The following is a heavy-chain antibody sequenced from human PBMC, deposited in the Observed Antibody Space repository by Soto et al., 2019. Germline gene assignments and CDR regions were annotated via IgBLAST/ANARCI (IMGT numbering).Heavy chain of an antibody. V-gene: IGHV1-18*04. CDR3: AGVHREIIMAGMEV. Sequence: QIQLVQSGGEVKKPGASVQVSCKTSGYTFTSYGISWVRQAPGQGLEWMGWISGKTGKTNYAQKFQGRVTITTDTFTRTSYTDLRSLTSEDTAVYYCAGVHREIIMAGMEVGGQGPTVTVSS. J-gene: IGHJ6*02. CDR1: GYTFTSYG. CDR2: ISGKTGKT. D-gene: IGHD3-10*01.